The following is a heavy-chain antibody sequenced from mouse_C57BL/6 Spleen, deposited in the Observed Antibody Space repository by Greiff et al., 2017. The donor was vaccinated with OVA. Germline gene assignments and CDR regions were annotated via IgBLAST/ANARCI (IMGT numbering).Heavy chain of an antibody. Sequence: EVLLVESGGGLVRPGGSLSLSCAASGFTFTDDYMSWVRQPPEQALEWFGFIRHKANGYTSAYSVPVKGRFTISRYNTKGFLYLQMHALRAEDSAACYSAAWTDYFDDWGQGTTLTVSS. J-gene: IGHJ2*01. CDR1: GFTFTDDY. CDR3: AAWTDYFDD. CDR2: IRHKANGYTS. V-gene: IGHV7-3*01.